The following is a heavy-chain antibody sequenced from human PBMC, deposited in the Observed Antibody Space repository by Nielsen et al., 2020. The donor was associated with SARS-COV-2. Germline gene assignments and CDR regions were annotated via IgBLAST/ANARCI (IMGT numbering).Heavy chain of an antibody. Sequence: GESLKISCAASGFTFSNYGMHWVRQAPGKGLEWVAVIWYDGSNKYYADSVEGRFTVSRDNSKNTLYLQMNSLRAEDTAVYYCAREGPVGATAFDYWGQGTLVTVSS. J-gene: IGHJ4*02. D-gene: IGHD1-26*01. CDR1: GFTFSNYG. V-gene: IGHV3-33*01. CDR2: IWYDGSNK. CDR3: AREGPVGATAFDY.